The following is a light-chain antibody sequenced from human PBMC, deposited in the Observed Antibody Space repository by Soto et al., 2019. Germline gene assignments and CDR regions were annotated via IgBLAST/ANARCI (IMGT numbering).Light chain of an antibody. V-gene: IGKV1-9*01. J-gene: IGKJ3*01. Sequence: DIPLTQYPFFLSASVGDRVTITCRASQGIRSYLAWYQQRPGKAPELLIYGASTLRTGVASRFSGSGSGTEFTLTISSLQPEDFATYFCQQLNIFPPLFTFGPGTKLDIK. CDR2: GAS. CDR1: QGIRSY. CDR3: QQLNIFPPLFT.